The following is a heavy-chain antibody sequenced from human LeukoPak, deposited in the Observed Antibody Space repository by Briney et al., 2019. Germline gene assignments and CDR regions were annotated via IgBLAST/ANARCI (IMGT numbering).Heavy chain of an antibody. J-gene: IGHJ5*02. CDR1: GGSIRSSSYY. Sequence: SETLSLTCTVSGGSIRSSSYYWGWIRQPPGKGLEWIGSIYYSGSTYYNPSLKSRVTISVDTSKNQFSLKLSSVTAADTAVYYCAFRTGYCSSTSCYNWFDPWGQGTLVTVSS. D-gene: IGHD2-2*01. V-gene: IGHV4-39*07. CDR3: AFRTGYCSSTSCYNWFDP. CDR2: IYYSGST.